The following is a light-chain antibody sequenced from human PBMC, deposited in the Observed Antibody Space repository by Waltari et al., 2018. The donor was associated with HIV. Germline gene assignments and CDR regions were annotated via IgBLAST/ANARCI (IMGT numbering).Light chain of an antibody. CDR1: QSLLQDNEDNY. Sequence: DIVMTKSPLSLPVTPGEPASISCRSSQSLLQDNEDNYLDWYVQKPGQSPQLLIYLGSLRASGVPDRFIGSGSGTDFTLKISRVEAEDVGVYYCMQGLETPTFGQGTRLEIK. CDR2: LGS. J-gene: IGKJ5*01. V-gene: IGKV2-28*01. CDR3: MQGLETPT.